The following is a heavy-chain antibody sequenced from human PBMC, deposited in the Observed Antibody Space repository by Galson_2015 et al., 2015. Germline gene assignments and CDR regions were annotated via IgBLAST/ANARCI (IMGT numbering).Heavy chain of an antibody. J-gene: IGHJ3*02. CDR3: ARRLMQEEQWLVDAFDI. CDR2: IYPGDSDT. V-gene: IGHV5-51*01. D-gene: IGHD6-19*01. Sequence: QSGAEVKKPGESLTISCKGSGYSFTSYWIGWVRQMPGKGLEWMGIIYPGDSDTRYSPSFQGQVTISADKSISTAYLQWSSLKASDTAMYYCARRLMQEEQWLVDAFDIWGQGTMVTVSS. CDR1: GYSFTSYW.